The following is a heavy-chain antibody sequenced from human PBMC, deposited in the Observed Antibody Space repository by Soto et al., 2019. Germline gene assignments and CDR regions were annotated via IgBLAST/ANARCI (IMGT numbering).Heavy chain of an antibody. CDR1: GYTFTSYG. D-gene: IGHD2-8*01. V-gene: IGHV1-18*01. J-gene: IGHJ6*02. CDR3: AREAVLMVYATYYYGMDV. CDR2: ISAYNGNT. Sequence: ASVKVSCKASGYTFTSYGISWVRQAPGQGLEWMGWISAYNGNTNYAQKLQGRVTMTTDTSTSTAYMELRSLRSDDTAVYYCAREAVLMVYATYYYGMDVWGQGTTVTVSS.